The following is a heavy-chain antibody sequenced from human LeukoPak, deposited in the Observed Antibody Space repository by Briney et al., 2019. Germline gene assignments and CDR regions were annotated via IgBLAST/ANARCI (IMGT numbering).Heavy chain of an antibody. J-gene: IGHJ6*02. CDR1: GFTFSSYS. Sequence: GGSLRLSCAASGFTFSSYSMNWVRQAPGKGLEWVSSIGSSSSYIYYADSVKGRFTISRDNAKNSLYLQMNSLRAEDTAVYYCARGDIVVVPAALYGMDVWGQGTTVTVSS. D-gene: IGHD2-2*01. CDR3: ARGDIVVVPAALYGMDV. CDR2: IGSSSSYI. V-gene: IGHV3-21*01.